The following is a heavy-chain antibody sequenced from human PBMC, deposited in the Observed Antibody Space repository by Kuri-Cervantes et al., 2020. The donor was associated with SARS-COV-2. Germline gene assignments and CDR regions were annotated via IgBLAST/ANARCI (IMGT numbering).Heavy chain of an antibody. CDR3: TKDDFWSGYSDY. D-gene: IGHD3-3*01. CDR2: VRGKANNYAT. Sequence: GESLKISCEVSGFLFSASAIHWVRQASGKGLEWVGRVRGKANNYATAYAVSVKGRFTISRDDSKSIAYLQMNSLKTEDTAVYYCTKDDFWSGYSDYWSQGTLVTVSS. CDR1: GFLFSASA. V-gene: IGHV3-73*01. J-gene: IGHJ4*02.